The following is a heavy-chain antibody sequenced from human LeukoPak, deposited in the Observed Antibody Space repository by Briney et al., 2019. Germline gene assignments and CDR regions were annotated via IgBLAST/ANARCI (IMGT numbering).Heavy chain of an antibody. CDR1: GGSISSSSYY. D-gene: IGHD2-2*01. J-gene: IGHJ4*02. CDR2: IYYSGST. V-gene: IGHV4-39*01. CDR3: ARYCSSTSCPDKYFDY. Sequence: PSETLSLTCTVSGGSISSSSYYWGWIRQPPGKGLEWIGSIYYSGSTYYNPSLKSRVTISVDTSKNQFSLKLSSVTAADTAVYYCARYCSSTSCPDKYFDYWGQGTLVTVSS.